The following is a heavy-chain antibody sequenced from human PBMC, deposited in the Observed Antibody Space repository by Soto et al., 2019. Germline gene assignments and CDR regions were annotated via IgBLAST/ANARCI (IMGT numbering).Heavy chain of an antibody. CDR3: ARVRFLDWLLIDY. Sequence: ASVKVSCKASGYTFTSYGITWVRQAPGQGLEWMGWISGYHGNDYYAQGLQGRVTTTTDTSTTTAYLEVKSLRSDDTAVYYCARVRFLDWLLIDYWGQGTLVTVSS. V-gene: IGHV1-18*04. D-gene: IGHD3-3*01. J-gene: IGHJ4*02. CDR1: GYTFTSYG. CDR2: ISGYHGND.